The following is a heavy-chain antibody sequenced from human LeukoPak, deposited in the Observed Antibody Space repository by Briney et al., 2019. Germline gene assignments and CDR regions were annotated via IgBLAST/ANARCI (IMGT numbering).Heavy chain of an antibody. CDR1: GFTFSSYG. D-gene: IGHD3-22*01. Sequence: HPGGSLRLSCAASGFTFSSYGMHWVRQAPGKGLEWVAFIRYDGSNKYYADSVKGRFTISRDNSKNTLYLQMNSLRAEDTAVYYCANGRGNHEYYYDIFGPPNDYWGQGTLVTVSS. J-gene: IGHJ4*02. CDR3: ANGRGNHEYYYDIFGPPNDY. V-gene: IGHV3-30*02. CDR2: IRYDGSNK.